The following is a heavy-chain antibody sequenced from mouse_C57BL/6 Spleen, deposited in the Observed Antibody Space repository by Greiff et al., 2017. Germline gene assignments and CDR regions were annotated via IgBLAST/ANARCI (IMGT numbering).Heavy chain of an antibody. CDR1: GYTFTSYW. Sequence: VQLQQPGAELVKPGASVKMSCKASGYTFTSYWITWVKQRPGQGLEWIGDIYPGSGSTNYNEKFKSQATLTVDTSSSTAYMQLSSLTSEDSAVYYCARGVTTVVAPYWFDYWGQGTTLTVSS. D-gene: IGHD1-1*01. J-gene: IGHJ2*01. CDR2: IYPGSGST. CDR3: ARGVTTVVAPYWFDY. V-gene: IGHV1-55*01.